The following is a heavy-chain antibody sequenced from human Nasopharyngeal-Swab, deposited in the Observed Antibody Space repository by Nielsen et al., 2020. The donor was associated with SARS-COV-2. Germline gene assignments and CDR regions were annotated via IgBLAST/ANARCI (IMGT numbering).Heavy chain of an antibody. CDR2: IYSGGST. CDR3: ARVSYAILTGYYAAFDI. D-gene: IGHD3-9*01. V-gene: IGHV3-53*01. CDR1: GFTVSSNY. Sequence: GESLKISCAASGFTVSSNYMSWVRQAPGKGLEWVSVIYSGGSTYYADSVKGRFTISRDNSKNTLYLQMNSLRAEDTAVYYCARVSYAILTGYYAAFDIWGQGTMVTVSS. J-gene: IGHJ3*02.